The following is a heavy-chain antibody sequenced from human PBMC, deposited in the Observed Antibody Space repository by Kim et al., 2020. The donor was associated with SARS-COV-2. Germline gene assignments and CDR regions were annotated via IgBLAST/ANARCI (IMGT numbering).Heavy chain of an antibody. CDR1: GGSISSSSYY. Sequence: SETLSLTCTVSGGSISSSSYYWGWIRQPPGKGLEWIGNIYYSGNTYYNPSLKSRVTISVDTSNNQFSLKLSSVTAADTAVYYCARTRGSYGEKWFFDYWGQGTLVTVSS. V-gene: IGHV4-39*01. CDR3: ARTRGSYGEKWFFDY. D-gene: IGHD1-26*01. CDR2: IYYSGNT. J-gene: IGHJ4*02.